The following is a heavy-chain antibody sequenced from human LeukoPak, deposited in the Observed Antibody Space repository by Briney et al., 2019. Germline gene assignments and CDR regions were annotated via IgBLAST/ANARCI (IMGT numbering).Heavy chain of an antibody. J-gene: IGHJ4*02. D-gene: IGHD1-26*01. CDR3: ARDPGVGATVNFDY. V-gene: IGHV3-21*01. Sequence: GGSLRLSCAASGSTFSSYSMNWVRQAPGKGLEWVSSISSSSSYIYYADSVKGRFTISRDNAKNSLYLQMNSLRAEDTAVYYCARDPGVGATVNFDYWGQGTLVTVSS. CDR2: ISSSSSYI. CDR1: GSTFSSYS.